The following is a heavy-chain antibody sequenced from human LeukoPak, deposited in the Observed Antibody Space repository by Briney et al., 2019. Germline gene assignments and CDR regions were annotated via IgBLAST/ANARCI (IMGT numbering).Heavy chain of an antibody. CDR2: INHSGST. CDR3: ARIAAAVDY. V-gene: IGHV4-34*01. CDR1: GGSFSGYY. D-gene: IGHD6-13*01. Sequence: NPSETLSLTCAVYGGSFSGYYWSWIRQPPGKGLEWIGKINHSGSTNYNPSLKSRVTISVDTSKNQFSLKLSSVTAADTAVYYCARIAAAVDYWGQGTLVTVSS. J-gene: IGHJ4*02.